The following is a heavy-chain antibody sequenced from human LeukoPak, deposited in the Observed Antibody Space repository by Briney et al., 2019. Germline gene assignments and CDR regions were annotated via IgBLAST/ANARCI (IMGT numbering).Heavy chain of an antibody. D-gene: IGHD3-9*01. CDR1: GGTFSSYA. V-gene: IGHV1-69*05. CDR3: ASWLYYDILTGYYSEDAFDI. J-gene: IGHJ3*02. CDR2: IIPIFGTA. Sequence: SVKLSCKASGGTFSSYAISWVRQAPGQGLEWVGGIIPIFGTANYAQKSQGRVTITTDESTSTAYMELSSLRSEDTAVYYCASWLYYDILTGYYSEDAFDIWGQGTMVTVSS.